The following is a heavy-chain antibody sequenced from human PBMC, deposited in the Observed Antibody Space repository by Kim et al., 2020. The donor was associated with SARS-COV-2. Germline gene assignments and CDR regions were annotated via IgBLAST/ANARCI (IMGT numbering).Heavy chain of an antibody. V-gene: IGHV4-59*01. CDR2: IYYSGST. J-gene: IGHJ6*02. CDR3: ARDGGYGDGMDV. D-gene: IGHD4-17*01. CDR1: GGSISSYY. Sequence: SETLSLTCTVSGGSISSYYWSWIRQPPGKGLEWIGYIYYSGSTNYNPSLKSRVTISVDTSKNQFSLKLSSVTAADTAVYYCARDGGYGDGMDVWGQGTTVTVSS.